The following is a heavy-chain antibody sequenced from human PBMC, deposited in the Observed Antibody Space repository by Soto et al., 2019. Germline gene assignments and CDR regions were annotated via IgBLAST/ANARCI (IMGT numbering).Heavy chain of an antibody. D-gene: IGHD6-6*01. CDR3: ARDVEAKGSSSDGKYYYYGMDV. J-gene: IGHJ6*02. CDR1: GGSISSYY. V-gene: IGHV4-59*01. Sequence: SETLSLTCTVSGGSISSYYWSWIRQPPGKGLEWIGYIYYSGSTNYNPSLKSRVTISVDTSKNQFSLKLSSVTAADTAVYYCARDVEAKGSSSDGKYYYYGMDVWGQGTTVTVSS. CDR2: IYYSGST.